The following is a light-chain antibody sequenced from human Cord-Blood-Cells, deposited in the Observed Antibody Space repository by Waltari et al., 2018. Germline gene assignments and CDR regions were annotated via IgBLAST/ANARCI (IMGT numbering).Light chain of an antibody. CDR2: AAS. V-gene: IGKV1-39*01. J-gene: IGKJ1*01. Sequence: DIQMTQSPSSLSASVGDRVTITCRASQSISSYLNWYQQKPGKAPKLLIYAASSLQSGVPSRFSGSGSGTYFTLTISSLQPEDFATYYCQQSYSTPRTFGQGTKWKSN. CDR3: QQSYSTPRT. CDR1: QSISSY.